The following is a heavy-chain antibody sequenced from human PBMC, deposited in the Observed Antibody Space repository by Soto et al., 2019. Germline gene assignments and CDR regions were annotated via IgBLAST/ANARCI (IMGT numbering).Heavy chain of an antibody. CDR1: GGSISSGDYY. CDR2: IYYSGST. Sequence: QVQLQESGPGLVKPSQTLSLTCTVSGGSISSGDYYWSWIRQPPGKGLEWIGDIYYSGSTYYNPSLQSRVTISVDTSKKQFSLKLSSVTAADTAVYYCAREVKYCGGDCYSPLGWFDPWGQGTLVTVSS. V-gene: IGHV4-30-4*01. CDR3: AREVKYCGGDCYSPLGWFDP. J-gene: IGHJ5*02. D-gene: IGHD2-21*02.